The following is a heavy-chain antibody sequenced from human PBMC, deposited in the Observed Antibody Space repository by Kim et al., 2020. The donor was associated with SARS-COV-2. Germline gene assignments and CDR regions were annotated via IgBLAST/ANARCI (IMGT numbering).Heavy chain of an antibody. D-gene: IGHD2-2*01. CDR2: IKQDGSEK. CDR1: GFTFSSYW. Sequence: GGSLRLSCAASGFTFSSYWMSWVRQAPGKGLEWVASIKQDGSEKYYVDSVKGRFTISRDIAKSSLYLQMKSLRAEDTAMYFCARDPRYCSTTSCYGAFDYWGQGTLVTVSS. J-gene: IGHJ4*02. CDR3: ARDPRYCSTTSCYGAFDY. V-gene: IGHV3-7*03.